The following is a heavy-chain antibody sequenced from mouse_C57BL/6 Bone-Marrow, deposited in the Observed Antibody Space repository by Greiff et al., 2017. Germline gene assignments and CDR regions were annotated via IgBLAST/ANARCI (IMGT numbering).Heavy chain of an antibody. Sequence: VQLQESGAELVKPGASVKMSCKASGYTFTTYPIEWMKQNHGKSLEWIGNFHPYNDDTKYNEKFKGKATLTVEKSSSTVYLELSRLTSDDTAVYYCARGDYGNDYAMDYWGQGTSVTVSS. V-gene: IGHV1-47*01. J-gene: IGHJ4*01. CDR2: FHPYNDDT. CDR3: ARGDYGNDYAMDY. CDR1: GYTFTTYP. D-gene: IGHD2-1*01.